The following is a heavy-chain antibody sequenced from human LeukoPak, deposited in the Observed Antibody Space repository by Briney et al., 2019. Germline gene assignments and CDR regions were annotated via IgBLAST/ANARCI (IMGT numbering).Heavy chain of an antibody. CDR1: RFAFSSYW. Sequence: GGSLRLSCAASRFAFSSYWIHWVRQAPGKGLVWVSRINSGGSDSIYADSVKGRFTISRDNAQNTVYLQMNSLRAEDTAIYYCARGHSTGCFDYWGQGTLVTVSS. J-gene: IGHJ4*02. CDR2: INSGGSDS. D-gene: IGHD1-14*01. V-gene: IGHV3-74*01. CDR3: ARGHSTGCFDY.